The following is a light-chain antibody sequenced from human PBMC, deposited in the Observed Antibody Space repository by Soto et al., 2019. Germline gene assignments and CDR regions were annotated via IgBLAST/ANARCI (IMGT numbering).Light chain of an antibody. V-gene: IGLV1-44*01. CDR2: SSN. CDR3: ASWDDSRNGRV. CDR1: HSNIGRNS. J-gene: IGLJ3*02. Sequence: QSVLTQPPSASGTPGQRVTIPCSGTHSNIGRNSVNWYLQLPGTAPRLLIFSSNQRPLGVPDRFSGSRSGTSASLAITGLWSEDDAYYYCASWDDSRNGRVFGGGNKVTVL.